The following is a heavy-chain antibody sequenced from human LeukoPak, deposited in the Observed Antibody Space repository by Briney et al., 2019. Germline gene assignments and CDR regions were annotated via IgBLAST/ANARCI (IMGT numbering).Heavy chain of an antibody. Sequence: GGSLRLSCAASGFTFSSYSMNWVRQAPGKGLEWVSSISSSSSYIYYADSVKGRFTISRDNAKNSLYLQMNSLRAEDTAVYYCTTDASTYYTDGKFYTGGNFDSWGQGTLVTVSS. CDR3: TTDASTYYTDGKFYTGGNFDS. D-gene: IGHD2-8*01. J-gene: IGHJ4*02. V-gene: IGHV3-21*01. CDR1: GFTFSSYS. CDR2: ISSSSSYI.